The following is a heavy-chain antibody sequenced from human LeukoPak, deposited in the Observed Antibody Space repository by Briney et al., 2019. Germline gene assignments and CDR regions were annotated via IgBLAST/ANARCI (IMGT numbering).Heavy chain of an antibody. CDR2: INHSGST. CDR3: ARGARLITMIVVVEY. D-gene: IGHD3-22*01. J-gene: IGHJ4*02. CDR1: GGSFSGYY. Sequence: SETLSLTCAVYGGSFSGYYWSWIRQPPGKGPEWIGEINHSGSTNYNPSLKSRVTISVDTSKNQFSLKLSSVTAADTAVYYCARGARLITMIVVVEYWGQGTLVTVSS. V-gene: IGHV4-34*01.